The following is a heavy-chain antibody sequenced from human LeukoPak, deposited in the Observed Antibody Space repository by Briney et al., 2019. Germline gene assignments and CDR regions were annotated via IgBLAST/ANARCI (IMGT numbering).Heavy chain of an antibody. CDR2: IDHSGST. J-gene: IGHJ5*02. D-gene: IGHD3-10*01. V-gene: IGHV4-34*01. Sequence: SETLSLTCDVSGGTFRGFFWSWIRQTPGKGLAWIGEIDHSGSTNYNPSLKSRVTISVDTSKNQFSLKLSSVTAADTAVYYCARSITMVRGVIFRPFYNWFDPWGQGTLVTVSS. CDR3: ARSITMVRGVIFRPFYNWFDP. CDR1: GGTFRGFF.